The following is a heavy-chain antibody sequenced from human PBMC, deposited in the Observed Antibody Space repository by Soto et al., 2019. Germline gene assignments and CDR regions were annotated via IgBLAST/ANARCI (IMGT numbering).Heavy chain of an antibody. CDR1: GFTFSSYG. CDR3: AKGVRSSSGLGPSWDYLAPFDL. Sequence: GGSLRLSCAASGFTFSSYGMHWVRQAPGKGLEWVAVISYDGSNKYYADSVKGRFTISRDNSKNTLYLQMNSLRAEDTAVYYCAKGVRSSSGLGPSWDYLAPFDLWGRGTLVTVSS. D-gene: IGHD6-6*01. J-gene: IGHJ2*01. CDR2: ISYDGSNK. V-gene: IGHV3-30*18.